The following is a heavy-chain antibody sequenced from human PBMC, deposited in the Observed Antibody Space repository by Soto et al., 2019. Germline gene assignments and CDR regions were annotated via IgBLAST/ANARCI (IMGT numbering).Heavy chain of an antibody. V-gene: IGHV4-39*01. J-gene: IGHJ4*02. Sequence: QLQLQESGPGLVKPSETLSLTCTVSGGSISSGSYYWGWIRQPPGKGLEWIGSIYYSGSTYYNPSLKRRVTISVDTSKNQFSLKLSSVTAADTAVFYCARQSVGASGTYGVGDWGQGALVTVSS. CDR3: ARQSVGASGTYGVGD. D-gene: IGHD3-10*01. CDR2: IYYSGST. CDR1: GGSISSGSYY.